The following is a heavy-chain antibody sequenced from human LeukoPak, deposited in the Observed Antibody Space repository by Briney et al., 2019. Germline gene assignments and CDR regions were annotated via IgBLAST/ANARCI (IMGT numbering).Heavy chain of an antibody. CDR2: IYSGGST. J-gene: IGHJ5*02. V-gene: IGHV3-53*01. Sequence: GGSLRLSCAASGFTVSSNYMSWVRQAPGKGLEWVSVIYSGGSTYYADSVKGRFTISRDNSKNTLYLQMNSLRAEDTAVYYCARDRFSDVDTAMGDIGNWFDPWGQGTLVTVSS. CDR1: GFTVSSNY. D-gene: IGHD5-18*01. CDR3: ARDRFSDVDTAMGDIGNWFDP.